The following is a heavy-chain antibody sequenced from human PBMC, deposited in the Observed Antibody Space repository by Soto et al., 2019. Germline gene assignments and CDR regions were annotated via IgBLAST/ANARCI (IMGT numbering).Heavy chain of an antibody. CDR1: GYSFTNYY. CDR3: ASLRAGMAAVTTQDFTDY. J-gene: IGHJ4*02. D-gene: IGHD6-13*01. Sequence: EVQLVQSGAQMKKPGESLRISCKASGYSFTNYYINWVRQMPGKGLEWVGRIDPKDSYSNYSPSLQGHVTMSVDKSVHSAFRHWSRLKAADNAVDYCASLRAGMAAVTTQDFTDYLGQGALFSVSS. CDR2: IDPKDSYS. V-gene: IGHV5-10-1*03.